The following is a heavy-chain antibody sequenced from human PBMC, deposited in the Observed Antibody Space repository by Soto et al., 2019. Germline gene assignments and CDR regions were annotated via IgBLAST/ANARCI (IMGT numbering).Heavy chain of an antibody. V-gene: IGHV1-46*01. CDR3: ARDYYDFWSGYSAWGYYYYYGMDV. CDR1: GYTFTSYY. J-gene: IGHJ6*02. Sequence: ASVKVSCKASGYTFTSYYMHWVRQAPGQGLEWMGIINPSGGSTSYAQKFQGRVTMTRDTSTSTVYMELSSLRSEDTAVYYCARDYYDFWSGYSAWGYYYYYGMDVWGQGTTVTVSS. D-gene: IGHD3-3*01. CDR2: INPSGGST.